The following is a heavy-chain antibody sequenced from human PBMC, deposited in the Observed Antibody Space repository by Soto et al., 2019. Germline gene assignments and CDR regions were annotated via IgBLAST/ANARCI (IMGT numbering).Heavy chain of an antibody. D-gene: IGHD3-10*01. Sequence: SSETLSLPCTVSGGSISSGGYYWSWIRQHPGKGLEWIGYIYYSGSTYYNPSLKSRVTISVDTSKNQFSLKLSSVTAADTAVYYCARSSNMVRGVNWFDPWGQGTLVTVSS. V-gene: IGHV4-31*03. CDR1: GGSISSGGYY. CDR3: ARSSNMVRGVNWFDP. J-gene: IGHJ5*02. CDR2: IYYSGST.